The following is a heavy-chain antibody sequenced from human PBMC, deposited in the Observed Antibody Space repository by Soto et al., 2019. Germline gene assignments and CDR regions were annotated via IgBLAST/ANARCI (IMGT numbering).Heavy chain of an antibody. Sequence: QVQLVESGGGVVRPGRSLRLACAASGFSFSTYGMHWVRQAPGKGLQWVAGIWYDGSNTYYADSVKGRFTISRDNSKNTLYLQMKNLRVEDTAVYYCARVEAPLIHSDHYYYGMDVWGQGTTVTVSS. V-gene: IGHV3-33*01. CDR3: ARVEAPLIHSDHYYYGMDV. D-gene: IGHD5-18*01. CDR2: IWYDGSNT. J-gene: IGHJ6*02. CDR1: GFSFSTYG.